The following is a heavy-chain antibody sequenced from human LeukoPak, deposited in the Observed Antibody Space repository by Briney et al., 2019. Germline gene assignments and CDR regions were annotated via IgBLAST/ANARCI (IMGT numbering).Heavy chain of an antibody. Sequence: GGSLRLSCAASGFTFSNYWMSWVRQAPGKGLEWVANIKQDGSETYYVDSVKGRFTISRDNAKNSLYLQMDSLRAEDTAVYYCAKDKGYGGNDGDAFDIWGQGTMVTVSS. V-gene: IGHV3-7*01. CDR3: AKDKGYGGNDGDAFDI. D-gene: IGHD4/OR15-4a*01. CDR2: IKQDGSET. J-gene: IGHJ3*02. CDR1: GFTFSNYW.